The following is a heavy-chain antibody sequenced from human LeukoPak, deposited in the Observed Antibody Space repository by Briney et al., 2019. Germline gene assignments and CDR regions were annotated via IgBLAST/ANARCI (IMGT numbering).Heavy chain of an antibody. D-gene: IGHD2-2*01. V-gene: IGHV1-24*01. CDR1: GYTLTELS. CDR2: FDPEDGET. J-gene: IGHJ4*02. CDR3: ARDFSEDCSSTSCSFFDY. Sequence: ASVTVSCKVSGYTLTELSMHWVRQAPGKGLEWMGGFDPEDGETIYAQKFQGRVTMTEDTSTDTAYMELSSLRSEDTAVYYCARDFSEDCSSTSCSFFDYWGQGTLVTVSS.